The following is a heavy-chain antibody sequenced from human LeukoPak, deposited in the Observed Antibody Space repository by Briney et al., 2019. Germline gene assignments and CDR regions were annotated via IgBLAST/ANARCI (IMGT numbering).Heavy chain of an antibody. V-gene: IGHV3-33*01. CDR2: IWYDGSNK. CDR3: ARGYDFWSGYYFDY. D-gene: IGHD3-3*01. J-gene: IGHJ4*02. CDR1: GFTFSSYG. Sequence: GGSLRLSCAASGFTFSSYGMHWVRQAPGMGLEWVAVIWYDGSNKYYADSVKGRFTISRDNSKNTLYLQMNSLRAEDTAVYYCARGYDFWSGYYFDYWGQGTLVTVSS.